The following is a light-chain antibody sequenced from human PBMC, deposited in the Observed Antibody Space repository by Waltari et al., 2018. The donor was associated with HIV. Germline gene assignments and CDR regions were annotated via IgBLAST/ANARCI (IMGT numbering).Light chain of an antibody. CDR3: ATWDDSLSVVV. Sequence: QSVLTQPPSASGTPGPGVTISCSGSSSNTRSNYVYWYQQLPGTAPKLLIYRNNQRPSGVPDRFSGSKSGTSASLAISGLRSEDEADYYCATWDDSLSVVVFGGGTKLTVL. CDR1: SSNTRSNY. V-gene: IGLV1-47*01. J-gene: IGLJ2*01. CDR2: RNN.